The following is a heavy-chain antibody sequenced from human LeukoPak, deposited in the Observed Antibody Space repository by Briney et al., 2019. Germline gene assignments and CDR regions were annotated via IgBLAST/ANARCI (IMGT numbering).Heavy chain of an antibody. Sequence: GGSLRLSCAPSGLALSTSVIYWFRQAPGKGLEWVSDIKGPHAQPSYADSVKGRFSISRDDSKNTVYLEMNSLRAEDTALYYCAKVGVRINSGDYWGQGTLVTVSS. CDR1: GLALSTSV. CDR3: AKVGVRINSGDY. CDR2: IKGPHAQP. V-gene: IGHV3-23*01. D-gene: IGHD3-10*01. J-gene: IGHJ4*02.